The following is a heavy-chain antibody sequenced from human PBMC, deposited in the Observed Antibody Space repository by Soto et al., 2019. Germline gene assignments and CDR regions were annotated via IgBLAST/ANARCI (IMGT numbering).Heavy chain of an antibody. CDR2: IDLSDYYK. CDR3: ARHGGAHYDSSGYHYSFDY. V-gene: IGHV5-10-1*01. D-gene: IGHD3-22*01. Sequence: GESLKIFCKGSGYSFSNHWITWVRQMPGEGLEWMGRIDLSDYYKSYSPSFQGHVSFSADTSINTAYLQWSSRRAADTAIYYCARHGGAHYDSSGYHYSFDYWGQGTPVTGSS. CDR1: GYSFSNHW. J-gene: IGHJ4*02.